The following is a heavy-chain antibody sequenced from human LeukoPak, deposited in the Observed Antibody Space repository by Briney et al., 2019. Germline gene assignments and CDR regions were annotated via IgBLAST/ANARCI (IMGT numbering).Heavy chain of an antibody. J-gene: IGHJ1*01. CDR2: IYYSGST. V-gene: IGHV4-59*01. D-gene: IGHD2-15*01. CDR1: GGSISSYY. Sequence: PSETLSLTCTVSGGSISSYYWSRIRQPPGKGLEWIGYIYYSGSTNYNPSLKSRVTISVDTSKNQFSLKLSSVTAADTAVYYCARVFGSCYDHWGQGTLVTVSS. CDR3: ARVFGSCYDH.